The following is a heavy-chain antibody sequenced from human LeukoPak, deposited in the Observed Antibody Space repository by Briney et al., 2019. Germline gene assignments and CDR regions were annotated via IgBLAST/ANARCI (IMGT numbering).Heavy chain of an antibody. CDR1: EFPFSSYG. Sequence: GTSLRLSCAASEFPFSSYGMHWVRQAPGKGLEWVARLVYDARSDYANSVKGRFSISRDDSKNTLFLDMSNLRVEDTALYYCARDLSAAFDFWGQGVLVTVSS. CDR2: LVYDARS. V-gene: IGHV3-33*01. D-gene: IGHD6-25*01. J-gene: IGHJ4*02. CDR3: ARDLSAAFDF.